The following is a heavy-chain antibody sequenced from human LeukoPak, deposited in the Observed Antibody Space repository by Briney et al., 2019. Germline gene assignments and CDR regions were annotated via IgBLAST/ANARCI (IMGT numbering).Heavy chain of an antibody. V-gene: IGHV4-39*07. Sequence: PSETLSLTCTVSGGSISSSSYYWGWIRQPPGKGLEWIGSIYYSGSTYYNPSLKSRVTISVDTSKNQFSLKLSSVTAADTAVYYCARTKRRIVVVVAATPANWFDPWGQGTLVTVSS. J-gene: IGHJ5*02. CDR1: GGSISSSSYY. CDR2: IYYSGST. D-gene: IGHD2-15*01. CDR3: ARTKRRIVVVVAATPANWFDP.